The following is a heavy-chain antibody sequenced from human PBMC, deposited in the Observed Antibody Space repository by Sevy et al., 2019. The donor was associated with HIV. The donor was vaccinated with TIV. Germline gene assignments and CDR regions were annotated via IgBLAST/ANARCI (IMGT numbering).Heavy chain of an antibody. CDR1: GFTFSSYS. V-gene: IGHV3-21*01. Sequence: GGSLILSCAASGFTFSSYSMNWVRQAPGKGLEWVSSISSSSSYIYYADSVKGRFTISRDNAKNSLYLQMNSLRAEDTAVYYCARDPSDSSGYYYSGAFDIWGQGTMVTVSS. J-gene: IGHJ3*02. CDR3: ARDPSDSSGYYYSGAFDI. D-gene: IGHD3-22*01. CDR2: ISSSSSYI.